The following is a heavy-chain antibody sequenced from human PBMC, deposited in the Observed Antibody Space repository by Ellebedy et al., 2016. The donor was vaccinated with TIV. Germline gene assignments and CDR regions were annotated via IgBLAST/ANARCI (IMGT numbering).Heavy chain of an antibody. Sequence: PGGSLRLSCAASGFTFSNHAMSWVRQAPGKGLGWVSGLSGSGDKTYYADSVKGRATISRDNCKNMLYLQLNGLRTEDPAVYYCAKGDLRFFDWSTTAYWGQGILVTLSS. D-gene: IGHD3-9*01. CDR1: GFTFSNHA. CDR3: AKGDLRFFDWSTTAY. CDR2: LSGSGDKT. J-gene: IGHJ4*02. V-gene: IGHV3-23*01.